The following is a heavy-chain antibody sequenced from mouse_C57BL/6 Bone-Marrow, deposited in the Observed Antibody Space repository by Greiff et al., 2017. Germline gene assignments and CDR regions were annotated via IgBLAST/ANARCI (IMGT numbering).Heavy chain of an antibody. D-gene: IGHD2-5*01. J-gene: IGHJ4*01. V-gene: IGHV5-12*01. Sequence: EVMLVESGGGLVQPGGSLKLSCAASGFTFSDYYMYWVRQTPEKRLEWVAYISNGGGSTYYPDTVKGRFTISRDNAKNTLYLQMSRLKYEDTAMYYCARHAYYSNLYAMDYWGQGTSVTVSS. CDR1: GFTFSDYY. CDR2: ISNGGGST. CDR3: ARHAYYSNLYAMDY.